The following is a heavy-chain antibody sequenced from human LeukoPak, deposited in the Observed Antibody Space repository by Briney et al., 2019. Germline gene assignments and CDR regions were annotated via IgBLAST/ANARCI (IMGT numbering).Heavy chain of an antibody. CDR1: GYTFTGYY. D-gene: IGHD3-16*01. Sequence: ASVKVSCKASGYTFTGYYMHWVRQATGQGLEWMGWMNPNSGNTGYAQKFQGRVTMTRNTSISTAYMELSSLRSEDTAVYYCARSWLGGVTILYWGQGTLVTVSS. CDR2: MNPNSGNT. CDR3: ARSWLGGVTILY. V-gene: IGHV1-8*02. J-gene: IGHJ4*02.